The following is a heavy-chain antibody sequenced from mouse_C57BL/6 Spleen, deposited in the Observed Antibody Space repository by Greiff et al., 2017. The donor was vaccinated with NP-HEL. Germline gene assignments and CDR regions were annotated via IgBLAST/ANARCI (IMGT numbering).Heavy chain of an antibody. D-gene: IGHD2-5*01. V-gene: IGHV14-3*01. CDR2: IDPANGNT. CDR1: GFNIKNTN. CDR3: ARSAYYSKGYFDD. Sequence: EVQLQQSVAELVRPGASVKLSCTASGFNIKNTNMHWVKQRPEQGLEWIGRIDPANGNTKYAPTFQGKATITAATSSNTAYLQLRSLTSYDPAFYYCARSAYYSKGYFDDWGQGTTLSVSS. J-gene: IGHJ2*01.